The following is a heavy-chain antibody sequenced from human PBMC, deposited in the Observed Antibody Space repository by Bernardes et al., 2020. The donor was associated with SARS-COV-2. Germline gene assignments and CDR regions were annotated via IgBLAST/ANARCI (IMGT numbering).Heavy chain of an antibody. V-gene: IGHV3-7*03. CDR2: INKDGSKM. Sequence: GGSLRLSRAASGFTFSRSWMRWVRQAPGKGLEWVANINKDGSKMYYLDSVKGRFTISRDNAENSLSLQMNSLRAEDTAVYYCVRDPIAARPIFDYWDQGTIVPV. D-gene: IGHD6-6*01. CDR1: GFTFSRSW. J-gene: IGHJ4*02. CDR3: VRDPIAARPIFDY.